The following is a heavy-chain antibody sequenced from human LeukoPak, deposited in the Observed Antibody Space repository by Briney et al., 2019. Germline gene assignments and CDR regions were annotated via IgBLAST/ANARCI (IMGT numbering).Heavy chain of an antibody. V-gene: IGHV3-7*04. CDR3: ARGGNTWGYHYYMDV. J-gene: IGHJ6*03. D-gene: IGHD1-26*01. CDR1: GFTFSSYW. CDR2: IKQDGSEK. Sequence: GGSLRLSCAASGFTFSSYWMSWVRQAPGKGLEWVANIKQDGSEKYYVDSVKGRFTISRDNAKNSLYLQMNSLRAEDTAVYYCARGGNTWGYHYYMDVWGKGTTVTVSS.